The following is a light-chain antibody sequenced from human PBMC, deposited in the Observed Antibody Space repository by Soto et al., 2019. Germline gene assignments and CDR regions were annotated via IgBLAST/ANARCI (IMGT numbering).Light chain of an antibody. Sequence: SYELTQPPSVSVSPGQTARITCCGDALPKQYAYWYQQKPGQAPVLVIYKDSERPSGIPERFSGSSSGTTVTLTISGVQAEDEADYYCQSADSSSTSVVFGGGTKLTVL. CDR2: KDS. V-gene: IGLV3-25*03. CDR1: ALPKQY. CDR3: QSADSSSTSVV. J-gene: IGLJ2*01.